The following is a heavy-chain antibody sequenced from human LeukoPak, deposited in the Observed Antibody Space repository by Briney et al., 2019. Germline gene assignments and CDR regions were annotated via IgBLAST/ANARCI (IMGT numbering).Heavy chain of an antibody. CDR1: GFTFSSYA. V-gene: IGHV3-23*01. Sequence: GGSLRLSCAASGFTFSSYAMSWVRQAPGKGLEWVSAISGSGGSTYYADSVKGRFTISRDNSKNTLYLQMNSLGAEDTAVYYCAKRGSYHLEYFQHWGQGTLVTVSS. J-gene: IGHJ1*01. D-gene: IGHD1-26*01. CDR2: ISGSGGST. CDR3: AKRGSYHLEYFQH.